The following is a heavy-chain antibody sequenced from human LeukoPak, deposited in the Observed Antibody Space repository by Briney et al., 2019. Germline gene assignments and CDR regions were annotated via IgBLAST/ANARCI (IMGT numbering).Heavy chain of an antibody. CDR2: ISSSGSTI. J-gene: IGHJ4*02. CDR3: ARVKILRFDPTGFDY. Sequence: GGSLRLSCAASGFTFSSYAMNWVRQAPGKGLEWVSYISSSGSTIYYADSVKGRFTISRDNAKNSLYLQMNSLRAEDTAVYYCARVKILRFDPTGFDYWGQGTLVTVSS. D-gene: IGHD5/OR15-5a*01. CDR1: GFTFSSYA. V-gene: IGHV3-48*03.